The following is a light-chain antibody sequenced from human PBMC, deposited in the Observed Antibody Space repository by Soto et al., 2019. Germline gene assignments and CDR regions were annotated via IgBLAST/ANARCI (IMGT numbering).Light chain of an antibody. CDR3: GSYSSTDTPFV. J-gene: IGLJ1*01. V-gene: IGLV2-14*01. Sequence: QSVLAQPSSVSGSPGQSITISCTGTSTDVGGYNYVSWYQHHSGKAPKLLIYEVTNRPSGISDRFSGSKSVNTASLTISGPQAEDESDYYCGSYSSTDTPFVFGTGTKVTVL. CDR1: STDVGGYNY. CDR2: EVT.